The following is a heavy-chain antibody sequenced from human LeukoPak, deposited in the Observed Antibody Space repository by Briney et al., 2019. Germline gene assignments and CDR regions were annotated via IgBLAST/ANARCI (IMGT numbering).Heavy chain of an antibody. CDR2: IIPILGIA. V-gene: IGHV1-69*04. CDR1: GGTFSSYA. CDR3: ARDPMLTPEYSGSKRFFDY. D-gene: IGHD1-26*01. J-gene: IGHJ4*02. Sequence: VASVKVSCKASGGTFSSYAISWVRQAPGQGLEWMGRIIPILGIANYAQKFQGRVTITADKSTSTAYMELSSLRSEDTAVYYCARDPMLTPEYSGSKRFFDYWGQGTLVTVSS.